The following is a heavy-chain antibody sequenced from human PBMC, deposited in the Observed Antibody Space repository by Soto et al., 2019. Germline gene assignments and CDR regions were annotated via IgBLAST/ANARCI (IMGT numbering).Heavy chain of an antibody. Sequence: PSETLSLTCAVYGGSFSSGSYYWSWIRQPPGKGLEWIGYIYYSGSTNYNPSLKSRVTISVDTSKNQFSLKLSSVTAADTAVYYCARVSGWYEYGAFDIWGQGTMVTVSS. CDR1: GGSFSSGSYY. CDR3: ARVSGWYEYGAFDI. V-gene: IGHV4-61*01. CDR2: IYYSGST. D-gene: IGHD6-19*01. J-gene: IGHJ3*02.